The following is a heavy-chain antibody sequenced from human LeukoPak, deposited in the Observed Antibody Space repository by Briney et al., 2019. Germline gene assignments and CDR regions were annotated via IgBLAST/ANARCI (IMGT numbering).Heavy chain of an antibody. CDR1: GGSISSYY. D-gene: IGHD5-24*01. CDR3: ARVGGRDGEDYYFDY. Sequence: SETLSLTCTVSGGSISSYYWSWIRQPAGKGLEWIGRIYISGSTNYNPSLKSRVTMSVDTSKNQFSLKLSSVTAADTAVYYCARVGGRDGEDYYFDYWGQGTLVTVSS. CDR2: IYISGST. V-gene: IGHV4-4*07. J-gene: IGHJ4*02.